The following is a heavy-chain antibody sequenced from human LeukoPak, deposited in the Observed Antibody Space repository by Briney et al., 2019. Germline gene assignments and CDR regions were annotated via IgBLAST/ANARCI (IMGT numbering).Heavy chain of an antibody. V-gene: IGHV3-11*01. CDR3: ARDLPITMIVAQYSGDMDV. CDR2: ISSSGSTI. CDR1: GFTFSDYY. Sequence: GGSLRLSCAASGFTFSDYYMSWIRQAPGKGLEWVSYISSSGSTIYYADSVKGRFTISRDNAKNSLYLQMNSLRAEDTAVYYCARDLPITMIVAQYSGDMDVWGQGTTVTVSS. J-gene: IGHJ6*02. D-gene: IGHD3-22*01.